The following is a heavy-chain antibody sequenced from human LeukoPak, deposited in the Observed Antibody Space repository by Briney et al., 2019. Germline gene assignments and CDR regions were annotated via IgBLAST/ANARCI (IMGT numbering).Heavy chain of an antibody. CDR1: GGSISSGGYY. V-gene: IGHV4-30-2*05. J-gene: IGHJ4*02. CDR3: ARGSIFGIDY. D-gene: IGHD3-3*01. Sequence: SETLSLTCTVSGGSISSGGYYWSWIRQPPGKGLEWIGYIYHSGSTYYNPSLKSRVTISVDTSKNQFSLKLSSVTAADTAVYYCARGSIFGIDYWGQGTLVTVSS. CDR2: IYHSGST.